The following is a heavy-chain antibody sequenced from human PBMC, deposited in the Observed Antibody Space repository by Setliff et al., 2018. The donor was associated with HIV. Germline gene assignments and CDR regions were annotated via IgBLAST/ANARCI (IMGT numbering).Heavy chain of an antibody. D-gene: IGHD1-7*01. J-gene: IGHJ4*02. CDR2: INHSGST. V-gene: IGHV4-34*01. CDR1: GGSFSDYY. Sequence: LSLTCAVYGGSFSDYYWSWIRQPPGKGLEWIGEINHSGSTSYSPSLMSRVTISVDTSKKQFSLKLSSVTAADTAVYYCARVELGHFDYWGQGTLVTVSS. CDR3: ARVELGHFDY.